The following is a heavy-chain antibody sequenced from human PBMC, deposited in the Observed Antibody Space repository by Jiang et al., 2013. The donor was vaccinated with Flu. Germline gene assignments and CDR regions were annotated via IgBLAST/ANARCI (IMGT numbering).Heavy chain of an antibody. Sequence: VQLVESGGGLVQPGGSLRLSCAASGFIFSDHYMDWVRQAPGKGLEWVGRIRNELNGHTTEYAASVRGRFTISRDDSKNSLYMQLSGLKTEDTAMYYCVASECGSGKCLTDDFDIWGQGTMVTISS. CDR1: GFIFSDHY. V-gene: IGHV3-72*01. CDR2: IRNELNGHTT. J-gene: IGHJ3*02. CDR3: VASECGSGKCLTDDFDI. D-gene: IGHD2-21*01.